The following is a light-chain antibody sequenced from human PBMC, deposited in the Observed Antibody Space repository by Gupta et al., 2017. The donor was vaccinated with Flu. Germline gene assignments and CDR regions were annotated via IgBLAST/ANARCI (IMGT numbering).Light chain of an antibody. V-gene: IGKV1-12*01. Sequence: DIQLTQSPSSVSASVGDGVTITCRASQDISTWLAWFQQKPGKTPKLLIFGTSTLHTGVPSRFSGSGSGTEFTLTISSRQPEDFATYYCQHANSFPFAFGQGTKVDIK. J-gene: IGKJ2*01. CDR3: QHANSFPFA. CDR2: GTS. CDR1: QDISTW.